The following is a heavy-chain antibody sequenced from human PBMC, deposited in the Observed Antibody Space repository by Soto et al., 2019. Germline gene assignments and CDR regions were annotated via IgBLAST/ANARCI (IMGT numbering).Heavy chain of an antibody. CDR3: ARRGNQWLGNNWFDP. CDR1: GYSFTSYW. J-gene: IGHJ5*02. V-gene: IGHV5-51*01. D-gene: IGHD5-12*01. Sequence: GESLKISCKGSGYSFTSYWIGWVRQMPGKGLEWMGIIYPGDSDTRYSPSFQGQVTISADKSISTAYLQWSSLKASDTAMYYCARRGNQWLGNNWFDPWGQGTLVTVSS. CDR2: IYPGDSDT.